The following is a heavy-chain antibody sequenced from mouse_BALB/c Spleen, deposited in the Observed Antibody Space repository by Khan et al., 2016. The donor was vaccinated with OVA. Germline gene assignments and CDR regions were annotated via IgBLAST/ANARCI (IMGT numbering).Heavy chain of an antibody. Sequence: VQLQQSGAELGRPGSSVKLSCKTSGFTFTSYGIKWVKQRPGQGLEWIGYIYPGNGYTVYNEKFQGKATLTSDTSSSTAYMQLRSLTSEDSAIEFCAAAYYRNYFAYWGQGTTLTVSS. V-gene: IGHV1S134*01. CDR2: IYPGNGYT. CDR3: AAAYYRNYFAY. J-gene: IGHJ2*01. D-gene: IGHD2-14*01. CDR1: GFTFTSYG.